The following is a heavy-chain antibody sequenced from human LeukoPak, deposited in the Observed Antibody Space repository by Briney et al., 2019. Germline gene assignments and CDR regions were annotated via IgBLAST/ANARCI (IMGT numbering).Heavy chain of an antibody. CDR2: IYYSGST. D-gene: IGHD1-26*01. J-gene: IGHJ3*02. CDR1: GGSVSSYY. V-gene: IGHV4-59*02. Sequence: TPSETLSLTCTVSGGSVSSYYWSWIRQPPGKGLEWIGYIYYSGSTNYNPSLKSRVTISVDTSKNQFSLKLSSVTAADTAVYYCARDGWSGSYYAAFDIWGQGTMVTVSS. CDR3: ARDGWSGSYYAAFDI.